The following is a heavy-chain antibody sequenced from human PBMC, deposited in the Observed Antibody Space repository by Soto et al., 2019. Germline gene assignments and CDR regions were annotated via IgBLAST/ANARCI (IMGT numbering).Heavy chain of an antibody. CDR2: ISSSGSTI. D-gene: IGHD2-15*01. Sequence: GGSLRLSCAASGFTFSSYEMNWVRQAPGKGLEWVSYISSSGSTIYYADSVKGRFTISRDNAKNSLYLQMNSLRAEDTAIYYCTRPRGYCSGGSCFPPDHWGQGTLVTVSS. CDR3: TRPRGYCSGGSCFPPDH. J-gene: IGHJ4*02. CDR1: GFTFSSYE. V-gene: IGHV3-48*03.